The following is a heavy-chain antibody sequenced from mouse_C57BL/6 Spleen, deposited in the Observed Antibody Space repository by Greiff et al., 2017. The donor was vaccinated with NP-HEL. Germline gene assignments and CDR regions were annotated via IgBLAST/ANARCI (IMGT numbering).Heavy chain of an antibody. J-gene: IGHJ1*03. CDR2: ISSGSSTI. CDR3: ALLWLPPYWYFDV. Sequence: DVKLVESGGGLVKPGGSLKLSCAASGFTFSDYGMHWVRQAPEKGLEWVAYISSGSSTIYYADTVKGRFTISRDNAKNTLFLQMTSLRSEDTAMYYCALLWLPPYWYFDVWGTGTTVTVSS. V-gene: IGHV5-17*01. CDR1: GFTFSDYG. D-gene: IGHD2-2*01.